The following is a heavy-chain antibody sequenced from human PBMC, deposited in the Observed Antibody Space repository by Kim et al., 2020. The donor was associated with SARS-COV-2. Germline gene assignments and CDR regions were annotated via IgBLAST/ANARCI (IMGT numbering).Heavy chain of an antibody. D-gene: IGHD2-8*02. J-gene: IGHJ6*02. V-gene: IGHV3-9*01. Sequence: GGSLRLSCAASGFTFDDYAMHWVRQAPGKGLELVSGISWNSGSIGYADSVKGRFTISRDNAKNSLYLQMNSLRAEDTALYYCAKIRWDFTDYGMDVWGQGTTVTVSS. CDR1: GFTFDDYA. CDR2: ISWNSGSI. CDR3: AKIRWDFTDYGMDV.